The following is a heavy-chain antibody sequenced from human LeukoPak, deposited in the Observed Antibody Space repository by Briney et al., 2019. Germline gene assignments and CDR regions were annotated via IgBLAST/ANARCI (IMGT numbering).Heavy chain of an antibody. D-gene: IGHD2-2*02. CDR1: GYTFTSYY. Sequence: ASVKVSCKASGYTFTSYYMHWVRQAPGQGLEWMGIINPSGGSTSYAQKFQGRVTMTRDTSTSTVYMELSSLRSEDTAVYYCARAGLTDIVVVPAAILGYWGQGTLVTVSS. CDR3: ARAGLTDIVVVPAAILGY. V-gene: IGHV1-46*01. CDR2: INPSGGST. J-gene: IGHJ4*02.